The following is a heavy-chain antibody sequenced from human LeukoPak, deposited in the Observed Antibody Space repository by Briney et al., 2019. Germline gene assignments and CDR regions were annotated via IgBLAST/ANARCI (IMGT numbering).Heavy chain of an antibody. CDR3: ARESPACGGGSCYDY. V-gene: IGHV4-59*01. Sequence: PSETLSLTCTVSGGSINSYYWSWIRQPPGKGLEWIGFIYYSGTTNYTPSLKSRVTISVDTSNNQFSLKLSSVTAADTAVYYCARESPACGGGSCYDYWGQGTLVTVSS. J-gene: IGHJ4*02. CDR2: IYYSGTT. D-gene: IGHD2-15*01. CDR1: GGSINSYY.